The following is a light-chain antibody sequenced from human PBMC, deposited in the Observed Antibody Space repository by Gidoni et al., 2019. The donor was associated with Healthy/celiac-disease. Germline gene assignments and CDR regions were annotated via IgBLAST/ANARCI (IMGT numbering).Light chain of an antibody. J-gene: IGKJ2*01. CDR2: DAS. V-gene: IGKV3-11*01. Sequence: EIVLTQSPATLSLSPGERATLSCRASQSVSSYLAWYQQKPGQAPRLLIYDASNRATGIPARFRGSGSGTDFTLTISSLEPEYFAVYYCQQRSNWPPMYTFGQGTKLEIK. CDR1: QSVSSY. CDR3: QQRSNWPPMYT.